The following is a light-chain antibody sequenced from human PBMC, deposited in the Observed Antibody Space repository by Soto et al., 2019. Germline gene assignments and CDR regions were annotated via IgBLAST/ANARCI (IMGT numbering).Light chain of an antibody. CDR2: DAS. CDR1: HSVTTH. J-gene: IGKJ5*01. Sequence: ELVFTQAPDTVSLSPGERATLSCWASHSVTTHLAWFQQRPGQTPRLLIYDASTRAPGIPARFSGRGSGADFTLTISSLEPEDFAVYYCRQRSDSITFGQGT. V-gene: IGKV3-11*01. CDR3: RQRSDSIT.